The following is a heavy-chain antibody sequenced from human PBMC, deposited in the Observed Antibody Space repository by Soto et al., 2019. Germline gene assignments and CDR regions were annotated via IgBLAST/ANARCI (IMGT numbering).Heavy chain of an antibody. CDR3: ARQDIAAAGQPFDY. J-gene: IGHJ4*02. CDR2: IYYSGNT. D-gene: IGHD6-13*01. V-gene: IGHV4-59*08. Sequence: QVQLQESGPGLVKPSETLSLTCTVSGGSISSYYWSWIRQPPGKGLEWIGFIYYSGNTNYNASLKSRVTISVDTSKNQFSLKLSSVTAADTAVYYCARQDIAAAGQPFDYWGQGTLVTVSS. CDR1: GGSISSYY.